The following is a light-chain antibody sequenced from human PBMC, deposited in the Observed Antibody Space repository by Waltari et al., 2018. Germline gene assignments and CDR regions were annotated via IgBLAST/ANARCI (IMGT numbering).Light chain of an antibody. CDR1: QSMSSY. V-gene: IGKV1-39*01. J-gene: IGKJ3*01. CDR2: ASS. Sequence: DIKMTQSPSSLTASVGARVTITCRASQSMSSYLNWYQKKPEKDPKPLIYASSSLQSGFPSRFSDSGSATYFTLTISSLQPEGFAPYYYQQSYSTPFTFGPGTKLNI. CDR3: QQSYSTPFT.